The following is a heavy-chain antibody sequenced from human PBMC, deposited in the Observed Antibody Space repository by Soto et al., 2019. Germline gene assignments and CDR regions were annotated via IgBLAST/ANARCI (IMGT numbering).Heavy chain of an antibody. CDR3: ATRGYTVTALGGMDV. V-gene: IGHV3-23*01. CDR1: GFTFSSYA. J-gene: IGHJ6*02. Sequence: LRLSCAASGFTFSSYAMSWVRQAPGKGLEWVSAISGSGGSTYYADSVKGRFTISRDNSKNTLYLQMNSLRAEDTAVYYCATRGYTVTALGGMDVWGQGTTVTVSS. CDR2: ISGSGGST. D-gene: IGHD4-17*01.